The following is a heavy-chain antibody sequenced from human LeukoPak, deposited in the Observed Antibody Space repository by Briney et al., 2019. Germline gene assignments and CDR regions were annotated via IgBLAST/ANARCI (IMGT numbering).Heavy chain of an antibody. Sequence: GGSLRLSCAASGLTFSSYSMNWVRQAPGKGLEWVSSISSSSSYIYYADSVKGRFTISRDNAKNSLYLQMNSLRAEDTAVYSCVRGAYNYGYIFDFWGQGTLVTVSS. D-gene: IGHD5-18*01. CDR2: ISSSSSYI. V-gene: IGHV3-21*01. CDR1: GLTFSSYS. J-gene: IGHJ4*02. CDR3: VRGAYNYGYIFDF.